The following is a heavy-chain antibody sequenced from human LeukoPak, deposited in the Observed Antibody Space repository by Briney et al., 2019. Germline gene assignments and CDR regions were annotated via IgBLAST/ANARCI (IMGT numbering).Heavy chain of an antibody. CDR1: GGSVSGYY. Sequence: SETLSLTCVVSGGSVSGYYWGWIRQPPGRGLEWIGYVYYSGSTNYNPSFKSRITIPVDTSRNQFSLQLSSVTAADTAVYYCARIHRYCSGGACYVLDNWGQGTLVAVSS. CDR2: VYYSGST. D-gene: IGHD2-15*01. V-gene: IGHV4-59*02. CDR3: ARIHRYCSGGACYVLDN. J-gene: IGHJ4*02.